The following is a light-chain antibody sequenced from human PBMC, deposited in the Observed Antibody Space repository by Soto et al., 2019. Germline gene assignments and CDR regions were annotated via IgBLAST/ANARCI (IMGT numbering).Light chain of an antibody. CDR1: QSISSY. CDR3: QQSYSYRFT. Sequence: DIQMTQSPSSLSASVGDRVTITCRASQSISSYLNWYQQKPGKAPKLLIYAASSLQSGVPSRFSGSGSGTDFTLTIISLQPEDFASYYCQQSYSYRFTFGPGTKVDIK. J-gene: IGKJ3*01. V-gene: IGKV1-39*01. CDR2: AAS.